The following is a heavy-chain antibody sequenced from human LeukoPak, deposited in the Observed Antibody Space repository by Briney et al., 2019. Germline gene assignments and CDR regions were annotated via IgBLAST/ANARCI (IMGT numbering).Heavy chain of an antibody. Sequence: GGSLRLSCAASGFSFSTYWLHWVRQAPGKGLVWVSRINSDGSTTSYADSVKGRFTISRDNAENMLYLLMHSLRAEDTALYYCAKEWSPGYFDYWGQGTLVTVSS. J-gene: IGHJ4*02. CDR1: GFSFSTYW. CDR2: INSDGSTT. CDR3: AKEWSPGYFDY. D-gene: IGHD3-3*01. V-gene: IGHV3-74*01.